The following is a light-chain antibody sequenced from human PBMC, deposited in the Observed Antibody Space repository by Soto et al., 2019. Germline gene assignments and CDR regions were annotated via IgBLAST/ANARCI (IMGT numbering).Light chain of an antibody. CDR1: SSDVGSYSL. CDR3: YTYAGGSTYL. CDR2: EDI. V-gene: IGLV2-23*01. J-gene: IGLJ1*01. Sequence: ALTQPASVSGSPGQSITISCTGTSSDVGSYSLLSWYQHHPGKAPKLIIYEDIKGPSGVSNRFSGSKSGNTASLRISGLQAEDEADYYCYTYAGGSTYLFGTGTKLTVL.